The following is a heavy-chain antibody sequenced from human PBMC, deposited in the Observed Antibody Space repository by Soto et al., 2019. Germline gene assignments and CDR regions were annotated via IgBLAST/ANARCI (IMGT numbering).Heavy chain of an antibody. D-gene: IGHD6-19*01. CDR2: IYYSGST. CDR1: GGSISSRGYY. J-gene: IGHJ4*02. V-gene: IGHV4-39*01. Sequence: SKTLSLTCTVSGGSISSRGYYWGWIRQPPGKGLEWIGTIYYSGSTYYNPSLKSRVTISVDTSKNQFSLKLTSVTAADTAVYFCVSHRNYIVVSGSCFDYWSQGTLVTVSS. CDR3: VSHRNYIVVSGSCFDY.